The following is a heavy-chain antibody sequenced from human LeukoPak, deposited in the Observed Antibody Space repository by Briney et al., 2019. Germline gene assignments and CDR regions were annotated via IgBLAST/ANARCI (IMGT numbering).Heavy chain of an antibody. J-gene: IGHJ4*02. V-gene: IGHV3-15*01. CDR1: GFTFSYAW. Sequence: GGSLRLSCTASGFTFSYAWMSWVRQAPGKGLEWVGRIKSESDGGTPDYAAPVKGRFTIPRDDSKNTLYLQMNSLKTEDTGVYYCTTDDYDILTGDYFFDSWGQGTLVTVSS. CDR2: IKSESDGGTP. CDR3: TTDDYDILTGDYFFDS. D-gene: IGHD3-9*01.